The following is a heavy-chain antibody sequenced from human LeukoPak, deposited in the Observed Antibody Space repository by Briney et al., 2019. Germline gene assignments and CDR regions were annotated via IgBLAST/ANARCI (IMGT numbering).Heavy chain of an antibody. CDR2: ISYDGSNK. Sequence: GGSLRLSCEASGFTFSSYAMHWVRQAPGKGLEWVAVISYDGSNKYYADSVKGRFTISRDNSNNTLSLQMNSLRAEDTAVYYCARGSDIVVVPAAIGWFDPWGQGTLVTVSS. CDR3: ARGSDIVVVPAAIGWFDP. CDR1: GFTFSSYA. D-gene: IGHD2-2*01. V-gene: IGHV3-30-3*01. J-gene: IGHJ5*02.